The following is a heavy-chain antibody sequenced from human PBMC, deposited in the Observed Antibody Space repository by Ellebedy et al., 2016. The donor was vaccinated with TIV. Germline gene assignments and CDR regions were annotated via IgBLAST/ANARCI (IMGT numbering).Heavy chain of an antibody. J-gene: IGHJ6*03. CDR3: AKCGAAADHYYYYMDV. V-gene: IGHV3-23*01. CDR2: ISGSGGST. CDR1: GFTFSSYA. D-gene: IGHD6-13*01. Sequence: GESLKISXAASGFTFSSYAMSWVRQAPGKGLEWVSAISGSGGSTYYADSVKGRFTISRDNSKNTLYLQMNSLRAEDTAVYYCAKCGAAADHYYYYMDVWGKGTTVTVSS.